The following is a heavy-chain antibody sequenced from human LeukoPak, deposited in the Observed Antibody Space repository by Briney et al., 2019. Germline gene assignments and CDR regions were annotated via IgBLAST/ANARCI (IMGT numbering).Heavy chain of an antibody. CDR1: GFTFSSYW. D-gene: IGHD3-22*01. Sequence: PGGSLRLSCAASGFTFSSYWMSWVRQAPGKGLEWVANIKQDGSEKYYVDSVKGRFTISRDNAKNSLYLQMNSLRAEDTAVYYCAKDLQYYYDSSGSHAFDIWGQGTMVTVSS. CDR3: AKDLQYYYDSSGSHAFDI. CDR2: IKQDGSEK. J-gene: IGHJ3*02. V-gene: IGHV3-7*01.